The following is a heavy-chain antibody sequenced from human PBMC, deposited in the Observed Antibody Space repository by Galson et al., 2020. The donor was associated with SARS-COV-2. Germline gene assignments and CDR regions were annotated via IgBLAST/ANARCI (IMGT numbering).Heavy chain of an antibody. CDR3: ARDLYYSDSSGYYWFHGMDV. Sequence: GGSLRLSCAASGFTFSTYIMNWVRQAPGKGMEWIAYISGSGSTIYYADSVKGRFTISRDNAKNSLFLRMNSLRAEDTAVYYCARDLYYSDSSGYYWFHGMDVWGQGTTVTVSS. D-gene: IGHD3-22*01. J-gene: IGHJ6*02. CDR1: GFTFSTYI. CDR2: ISGSGSTI. V-gene: IGHV3-48*04.